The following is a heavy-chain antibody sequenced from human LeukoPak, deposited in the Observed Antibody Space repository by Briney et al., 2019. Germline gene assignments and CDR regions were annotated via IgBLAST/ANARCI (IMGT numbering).Heavy chain of an antibody. CDR1: GGSISSSSYY. V-gene: IGHV4-39*07. D-gene: IGHD3-22*01. J-gene: IGHJ3*02. CDR2: IYYSGST. CDR3: ARDKYYDSLLDAFDI. Sequence: PSETLSLTCTVSGGSISSSSYYWGWIRQPPGKGVEWIGSIYYSGSTYYNPSLKSRVTISVDTSKNQFSLKLSSVTAADTAVYYCARDKYYDSLLDAFDIWGQGTMVTVSS.